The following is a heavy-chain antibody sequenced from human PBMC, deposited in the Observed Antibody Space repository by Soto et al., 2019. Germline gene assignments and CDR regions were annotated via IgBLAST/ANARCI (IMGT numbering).Heavy chain of an antibody. CDR3: ARDYYESSGYY. J-gene: IGHJ4*02. Sequence: GASVKVSCKASGYPLTSYYMHSVRQAPGQGLEWIGIINPSGGSTTYAQKFQGRATMTRDTSTSTVYMELSSLRSDDTAVYYCARDYYESSGYYWGQGTLVTVSS. V-gene: IGHV1-46*01. CDR2: INPSGGST. D-gene: IGHD3-22*01. CDR1: GYPLTSYY.